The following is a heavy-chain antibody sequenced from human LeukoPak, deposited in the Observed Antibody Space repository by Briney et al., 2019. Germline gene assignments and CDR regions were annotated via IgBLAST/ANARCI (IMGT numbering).Heavy chain of an antibody. D-gene: IGHD2-2*01. CDR2: ISGSGGST. J-gene: IGHJ4*02. V-gene: IGHV3-23*01. Sequence: EGSLRLSCAASGFTFSSYAMSWVRQAPGKGLEWVSAISGSGGSTYYADSVKGRFTISRDNSKNTLYLQMNSLRAEDTAVYYCAKAPRQYCSSTSCPDYWGQGTLVTVSS. CDR3: AKAPRQYCSSTSCPDY. CDR1: GFTFSSYA.